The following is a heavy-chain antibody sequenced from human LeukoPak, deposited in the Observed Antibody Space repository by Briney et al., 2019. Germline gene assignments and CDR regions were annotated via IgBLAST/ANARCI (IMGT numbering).Heavy chain of an antibody. V-gene: IGHV1-24*01. CDR3: ARGFLSPYDFWSGYPYYYMDV. Sequence: ASVKVSCKVSGYTLTELSMHWVRQAPGKGLEWMGGFDPEDGETIYAQKFQGRVTMTEDTSTDTAYMELSSLRSEDTAVYYCARGFLSPYDFWSGYPYYYMDVWGKGTTVTVSS. J-gene: IGHJ6*03. CDR1: GYTLTELS. CDR2: FDPEDGET. D-gene: IGHD3-3*01.